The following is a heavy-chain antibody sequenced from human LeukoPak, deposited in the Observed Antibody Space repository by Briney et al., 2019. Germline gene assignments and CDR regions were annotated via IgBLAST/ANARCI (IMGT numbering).Heavy chain of an antibody. J-gene: IGHJ4*02. CDR3: ARAVWFGESALDY. Sequence: SETLSLTCTVSGGSISSHYRRWIREPPGTGLEGIGYIYYSWSTNYHTSLKSRVTISVDTSKNQFSLKLSSVTAADTAVYYCARAVWFGESALDYWGQGTLVTVSS. D-gene: IGHD3-10*01. V-gene: IGHV4-59*11. CDR1: GGSISSHY. CDR2: IYYSWST.